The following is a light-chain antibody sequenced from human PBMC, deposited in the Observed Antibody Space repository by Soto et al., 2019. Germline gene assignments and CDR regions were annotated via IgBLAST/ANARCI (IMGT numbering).Light chain of an antibody. Sequence: QSVLTQPPSVSGAPGQRVTISCTGSFSNLGSGYDVHWYQQLPGTAPTLLIYGNTNRPSGVPDRFSGSKSATSASLAITGXXXXDEADYYCQSFDTSLSGARVFGTGTKLTVL. CDR2: GNT. V-gene: IGLV1-40*01. J-gene: IGLJ1*01. CDR3: QSFDTSLSGARV. CDR1: FSNLGSGYD.